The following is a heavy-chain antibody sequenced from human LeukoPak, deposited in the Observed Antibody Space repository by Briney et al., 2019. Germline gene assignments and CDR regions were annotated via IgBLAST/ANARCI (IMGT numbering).Heavy chain of an antibody. D-gene: IGHD1-14*01. J-gene: IGHJ4*02. Sequence: GGSLRLSCAASGFIVSSNYMSWVRQAPGKGLDRVSPITSTSRTTFYADSVEGRFTITRDNAKNTVSLEMNSLRSEDAAMYYCARDFPDNALFDLWGQGTLVSVSS. CDR2: ITSTSRTT. CDR3: ARDFPDNALFDL. CDR1: GFIVSSNY. V-gene: IGHV3-53*01.